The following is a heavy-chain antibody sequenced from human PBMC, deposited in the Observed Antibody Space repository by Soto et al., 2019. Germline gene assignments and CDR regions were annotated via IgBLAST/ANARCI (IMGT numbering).Heavy chain of an antibody. D-gene: IGHD3-9*01. CDR1: GFTFSSYW. Sequence: GGSLRLSCAASGFTFSSYWMHWVRQAPGKGLVWVSRINSDGSSTSYADSVKGRFTISRDNAKNTLYLQMNSLRAEDTAVYYCASQDYDILTGYYNDYWGQGTLVTVSS. J-gene: IGHJ4*02. V-gene: IGHV3-74*01. CDR3: ASQDYDILTGYYNDY. CDR2: INSDGSST.